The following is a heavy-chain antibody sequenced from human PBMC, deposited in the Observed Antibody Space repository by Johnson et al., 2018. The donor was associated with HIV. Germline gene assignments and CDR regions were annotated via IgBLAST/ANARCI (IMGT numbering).Heavy chain of an antibody. CDR1: GFTFTDAW. J-gene: IGHJ3*01. Sequence: VQLVESGGGLVKPGGSVRLSCAVSGFTFTDAWMSWVRQAPGKGLEWVGRIKRKTDGGTTDYAAPVTGRFSISRDDSKNTVYLQMNSLKTEDTAVYFCTIDPIFLGYWYHSSPWGQGTMVTVSS. V-gene: IGHV3-15*01. CDR2: IKRKTDGGTT. CDR3: TIDPIFLGYWYHSSP. D-gene: IGHD3-22*01.